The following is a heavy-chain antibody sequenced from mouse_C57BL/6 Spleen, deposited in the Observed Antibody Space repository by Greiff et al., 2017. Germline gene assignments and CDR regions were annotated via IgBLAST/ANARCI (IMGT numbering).Heavy chain of an antibody. D-gene: IGHD1-1*01. V-gene: IGHV5-17*01. CDR2: ISSGSSTI. J-gene: IGHJ1*03. Sequence: EVHLVESGGGLVKPGGSLKLSCAASGFTFSDYGMHWVRQAPEKGLEWVAYISSGSSTIYYADTVKGRFTISRDNAKNTLFLQMTSLRSEDTAMYYCARSGSSTPYFDVWGTGTTVTVSS. CDR1: GFTFSDYG. CDR3: ARSGSSTPYFDV.